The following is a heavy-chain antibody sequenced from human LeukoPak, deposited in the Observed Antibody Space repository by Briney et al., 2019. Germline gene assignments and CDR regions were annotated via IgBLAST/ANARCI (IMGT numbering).Heavy chain of an antibody. CDR3: ARALAYCGGECYSGLDY. V-gene: IGHV3-64*01. CDR1: GFTFSSYA. Sequence: GGSLRLSCAASGFTFSSYAMHWVRQAPGKGLEYVSAISSNGGSTYYANSVKGRFTISRDNSKNTLYLQMGSLGAEDMAVYYCARALAYCGGECYSGLDYWGQGTLVTVSS. D-gene: IGHD2-21*01. CDR2: ISSNGGST. J-gene: IGHJ4*02.